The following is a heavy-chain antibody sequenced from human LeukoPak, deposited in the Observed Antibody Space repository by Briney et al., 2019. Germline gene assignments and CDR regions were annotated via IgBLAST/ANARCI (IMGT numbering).Heavy chain of an antibody. CDR3: AREGYFDWPHNWFDP. D-gene: IGHD3-9*01. Sequence: SETLSLTCTVSGGSISSSSYYWSWIRQPPGKGLEWIGYVYHSGSTYYNPSLKSRVTISVDTSKNQFSLKLSSVTAADTAVYYCAREGYFDWPHNWFDPWGQGTLVTVSS. J-gene: IGHJ5*02. CDR2: VYHSGST. CDR1: GGSISSSSYY. V-gene: IGHV4-30-2*01.